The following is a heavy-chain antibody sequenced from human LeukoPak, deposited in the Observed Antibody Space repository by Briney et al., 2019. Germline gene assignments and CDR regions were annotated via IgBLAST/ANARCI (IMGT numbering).Heavy chain of an antibody. CDR3: TRDERSLDLIHLS. V-gene: IGHV3-49*04. Sequence: GGSLRLSCTASGFTFGDYAMSWVRQAPGKGLEWVGFIRSKAYGGTTEYAASVKGRFTISRDDSKSIAYLQMNSLKTEDTAVYYCTRDERSLDLIHLSWGQGTLVTVSS. CDR1: GFTFGDYA. J-gene: IGHJ5*02. D-gene: IGHD1-26*01. CDR2: IRSKAYGGTT.